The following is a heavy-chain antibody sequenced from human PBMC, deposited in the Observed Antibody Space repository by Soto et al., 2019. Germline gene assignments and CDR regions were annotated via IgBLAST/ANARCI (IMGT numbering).Heavy chain of an antibody. D-gene: IGHD6-25*01. CDR2: ISPYNGDT. J-gene: IGHJ5*02. CDR1: GYTFTSYG. CDR3: VRDASSGYRGWWDP. Sequence: QVQLVQSGTELKKPGASVMVSCKTSGYTFTSYGISWVRQAPGQGPEWMGLISPYNGDTIYARKFQGRVIVTVDTATRTVYLELRSLRSDDTAVYYCVRDASSGYRGWWDPWGQGTLVTVSS. V-gene: IGHV1-18*01.